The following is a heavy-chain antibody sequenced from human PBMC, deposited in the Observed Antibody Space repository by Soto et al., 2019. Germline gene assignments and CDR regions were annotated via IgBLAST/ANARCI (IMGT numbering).Heavy chain of an antibody. D-gene: IGHD3-22*01. CDR2: LKKDGSEE. CDR1: GFSISSDW. V-gene: IGHV3-7*03. J-gene: IGHJ4*02. CDR3: AGGSGFLIDY. Sequence: GGSLRLSCTASGFSISSDWMNWVRQAPGKGLEWVAILKKDGSEEFYVDSVKGRFTISRDNAKNSVYLQMNSLRAEDTAVYYCAGGSGFLIDYRGRGTLVTVSS.